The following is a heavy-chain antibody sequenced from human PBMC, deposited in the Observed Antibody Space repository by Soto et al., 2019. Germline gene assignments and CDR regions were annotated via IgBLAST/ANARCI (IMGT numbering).Heavy chain of an antibody. Sequence: EVQLVESGGGLVQPGGSLRLSCAASGFTVSSNYMSWVRQAPGKWLEWVSVIYSGGSTYYADSVKGRFTISRDNSKNTLYLQMISLRAEDTAVYYCARDGYDSSGYYPEYFQHWVNGTLVTVSS. CDR1: GFTVSSNY. CDR2: IYSGGST. V-gene: IGHV3-66*01. J-gene: IGHJ1*01. CDR3: ARDGYDSSGYYPEYFQH. D-gene: IGHD3-22*01.